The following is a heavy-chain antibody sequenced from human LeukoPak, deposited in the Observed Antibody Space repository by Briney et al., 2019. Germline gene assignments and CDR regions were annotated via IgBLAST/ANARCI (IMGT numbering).Heavy chain of an antibody. J-gene: IGHJ4*02. CDR1: GGSISSSSYY. V-gene: IGHV4-39*01. D-gene: IGHD1-26*01. CDR2: IYYSGST. CDR3: ARAQSGSYRSFDY. Sequence: SETLSLTXTVSGGSISSSSYYWGWIRQPPGKGLEWIGSIYYSGSTYYKPSLKSRVTISVDTSKNQFSLKLSSVTAADTAVYYCARAQSGSYRSFDYWGQGTLVTVSS.